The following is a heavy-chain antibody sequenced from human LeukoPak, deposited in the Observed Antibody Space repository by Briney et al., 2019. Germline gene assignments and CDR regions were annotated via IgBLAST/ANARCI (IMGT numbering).Heavy chain of an antibody. CDR2: IRSKADSYTT. Sequence: GGSLRLSCAASGFTFSSYTIHWVRQAPGKGLEWLGRIRSKADSYTTAYAASVKGRFIVSRDDSKNTAYLQMNSLKTEDTAVYYCRAAADLNDYWGQGTLVTVSS. D-gene: IGHD6-13*01. J-gene: IGHJ4*02. CDR3: RAAADLNDY. CDR1: GFTFSSYT. V-gene: IGHV3-73*01.